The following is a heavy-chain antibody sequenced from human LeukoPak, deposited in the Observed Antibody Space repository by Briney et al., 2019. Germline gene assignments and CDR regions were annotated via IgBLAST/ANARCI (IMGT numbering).Heavy chain of an antibody. D-gene: IGHD3-16*01. J-gene: IGHJ4*02. Sequence: GGSLRLSCAASGFAFSSYGMHWVRQAPGKGLEWVAFIRYDGSNKYYADSVKGRFTISRDNSKNTLYLQMNSPRAEDTAVYYCAKDPRGGMITFGGVIVDYWGQGTLVTVSS. CDR1: GFAFSSYG. V-gene: IGHV3-30*02. CDR3: AKDPRGGMITFGGVIVDY. CDR2: IRYDGSNK.